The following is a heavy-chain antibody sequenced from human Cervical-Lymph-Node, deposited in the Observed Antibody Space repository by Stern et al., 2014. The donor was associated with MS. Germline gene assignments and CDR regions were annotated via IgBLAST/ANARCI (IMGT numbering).Heavy chain of an antibody. Sequence: QVQLQQWGAGLLKPSETLSLTCAVSGGSFSGYYWSWIRQPPGKGLEWIGEISHSGSTRYSPSLKSRVTISVDTSLDQVSLKLSSVTAADTAVYYCARGTPRYYYYGMDVWGQGTMVTISS. J-gene: IGHJ6*02. V-gene: IGHV4-34*01. CDR2: ISHSGST. CDR3: ARGTPRYYYYGMDV. CDR1: GGSFSGYY.